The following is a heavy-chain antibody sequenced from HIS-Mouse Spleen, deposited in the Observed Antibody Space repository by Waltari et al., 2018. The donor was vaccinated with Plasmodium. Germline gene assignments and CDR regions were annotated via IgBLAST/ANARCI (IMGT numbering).Heavy chain of an antibody. D-gene: IGHD6-6*01. Sequence: EVQLVESGGGLVQPGGSLRLSCSAPGLTFSSYDMHWVRKAKGKGLEWVSAIGTAGDTYYPGSVKGRFTISRENAKNSLYLQMNSLRAGDTAVYYCARGPTYSSSYYFDYWGQGTLVTVSS. CDR1: GLTFSSYD. V-gene: IGHV3-13*01. CDR2: IGTAGDT. CDR3: ARGPTYSSSYYFDY. J-gene: IGHJ4*02.